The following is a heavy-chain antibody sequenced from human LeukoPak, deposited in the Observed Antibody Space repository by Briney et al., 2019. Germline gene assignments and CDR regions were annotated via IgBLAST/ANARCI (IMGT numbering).Heavy chain of an antibody. Sequence: GGSLRLSCAASGYTFSDYAMHWVRQAPGKGLEWVSLISWDGGSTYYADSVKGRFTISRDNSKNSLYLQINSLRAEDTALYYCARATSSAWYYFDYWGQGTLVTVSS. V-gene: IGHV3-43D*03. CDR3: ARATSSAWYYFDY. D-gene: IGHD6-19*01. CDR1: GYTFSDYA. J-gene: IGHJ4*02. CDR2: ISWDGGST.